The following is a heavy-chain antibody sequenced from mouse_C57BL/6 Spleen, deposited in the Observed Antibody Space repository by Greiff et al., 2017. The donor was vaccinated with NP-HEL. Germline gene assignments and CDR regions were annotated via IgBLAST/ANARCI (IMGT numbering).Heavy chain of an antibody. CDR1: GYTFTDYY. J-gene: IGHJ1*03. CDR2: INPNNGGT. V-gene: IGHV1-26*01. CDR3: ARPHYYGSSYEYFDV. D-gene: IGHD1-1*01. Sequence: VQLQQSGPELVKPGASVKISCKASGYTFTDYYMNWVKQSHGKSLEWIGDINPNNGGTSYNQKFKGKATLTVDKSSSTAYMELRSLTSEDSAVYYCARPHYYGSSYEYFDVWGTGTTVTVSS.